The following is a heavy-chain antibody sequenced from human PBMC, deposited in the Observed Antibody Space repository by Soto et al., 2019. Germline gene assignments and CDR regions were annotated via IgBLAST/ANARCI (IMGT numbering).Heavy chain of an antibody. CDR1: GGSISSYY. CDR2: ISPSGST. J-gene: IGHJ5*02. Sequence: SETLSLTCTVFGGSISSYYWSWIRQPAGKGLEWIGRISPSGSTNYNPSLKSRVTMSVDTSKNQFSLKLRSVTAADTAVYSCAREPYYFDTSGYYSWFDPWGQGTLVTGSS. V-gene: IGHV4-4*07. CDR3: AREPYYFDTSGYYSWFDP. D-gene: IGHD3-22*01.